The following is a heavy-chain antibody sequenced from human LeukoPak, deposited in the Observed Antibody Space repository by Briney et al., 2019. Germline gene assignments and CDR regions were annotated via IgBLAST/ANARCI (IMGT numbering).Heavy chain of an antibody. Sequence: SETLSLTCTVSGGSISSYYWSWIRQPPGKGLEWIGYIYTSGSTNYNPSLKSRVTISVDTSKNQFSLKLSSVTAADTAVYYCARSRPRDFWGGYYKADYYYYYYMDVWGKGTTVTVSS. D-gene: IGHD3-3*01. CDR1: GGSISSYY. CDR3: ARSRPRDFWGGYYKADYYYYYYMDV. CDR2: IYTSGST. V-gene: IGHV4-4*09. J-gene: IGHJ6*03.